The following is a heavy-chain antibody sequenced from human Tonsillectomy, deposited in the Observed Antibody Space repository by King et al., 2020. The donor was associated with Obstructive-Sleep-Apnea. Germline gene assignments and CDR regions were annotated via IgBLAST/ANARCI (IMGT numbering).Heavy chain of an antibody. CDR3: ASNPAAGSFFFDY. J-gene: IGHJ4*02. CDR2: IYYSGST. Sequence: PLQESGPGLVKPSQTLSLTCTVSGGSISGDTYYWNWIRQHPGKGLEWIGYIYYSGSTYYSPSLKSRVTISLDTSKNQFSLKLTSVTAADTAVYFCASNPAAGSFFFDYWGQGTLVTVSS. V-gene: IGHV4-31*03. CDR1: GGSISGDTYY. D-gene: IGHD6-25*01.